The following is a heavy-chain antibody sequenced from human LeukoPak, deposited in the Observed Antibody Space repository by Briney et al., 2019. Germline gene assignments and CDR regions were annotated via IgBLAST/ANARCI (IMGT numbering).Heavy chain of an antibody. CDR2: FSSSSSTI. D-gene: IGHD1-26*01. V-gene: IGHV3-48*04. CDR3: AREEWELFFFDY. Sequence: GGSLRLSCAASGFTFSSYSMNWVRQAPGKGLEWVSYFSSSSSTIYYADSVKGRFTISRDNAKNSLYLQMNSLRAEDTAVYYCAREEWELFFFDYWGQGTLVTVSS. CDR1: GFTFSSYS. J-gene: IGHJ4*02.